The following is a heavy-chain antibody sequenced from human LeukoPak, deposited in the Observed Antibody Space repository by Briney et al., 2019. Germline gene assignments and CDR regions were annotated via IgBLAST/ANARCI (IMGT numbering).Heavy chain of an antibody. V-gene: IGHV3-23*01. CDR1: GFTFRSYA. Sequence: PGGPLRLSCAASGFTFRSYAMSWVRQAPGKGLEWVSAISGSGDTTYYADSVKGRFTISRDNSKNTLHLQMNSLRPEDTAVYYCAKVGARGCSSSTCFIYWGQGTLVTVSS. CDR2: ISGSGDTT. J-gene: IGHJ4*02. CDR3: AKVGARGCSSSTCFIY. D-gene: IGHD2-2*01.